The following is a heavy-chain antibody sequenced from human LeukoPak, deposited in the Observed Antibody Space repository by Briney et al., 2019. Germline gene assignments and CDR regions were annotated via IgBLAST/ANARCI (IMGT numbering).Heavy chain of an antibody. D-gene: IGHD6-13*01. Sequence: SETLSLTCAVSGYSISSGYYWGWIRQPPGKGLEWIGSIYHSGSTYYNPSLKSRVTISVDTSKNQFSLRLNSVTAADTAVYYCASETGWAAAGLFYWGREPWSPSPQ. J-gene: IGHJ4*02. CDR1: GYSISSGYY. CDR2: IYHSGST. V-gene: IGHV4-38-2*01. CDR3: ASETGWAAAGLFY.